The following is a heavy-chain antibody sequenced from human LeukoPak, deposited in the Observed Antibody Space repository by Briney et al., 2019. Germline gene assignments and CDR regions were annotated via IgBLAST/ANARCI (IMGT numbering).Heavy chain of an antibody. Sequence: GGSLTLSCAASGFTFSSYSMNWVRQAPGSGLEWVSSISSGSKYIYNADSLKGRFAISRDNAKSSLYLQINSLKVDDTAVYYCARALSYSYGSMDFWGQGTLVIVSS. D-gene: IGHD5-18*01. V-gene: IGHV3-21*01. CDR2: ISSGSKYI. CDR1: GFTFSSYS. J-gene: IGHJ4*02. CDR3: ARALSYSYGSMDF.